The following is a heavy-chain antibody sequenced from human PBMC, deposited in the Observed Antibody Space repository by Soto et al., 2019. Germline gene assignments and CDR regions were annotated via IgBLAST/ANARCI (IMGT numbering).Heavy chain of an antibody. V-gene: IGHV1-18*04. J-gene: IGHJ4*02. CDR1: GYTFTNHG. CDR2: VSGYNEKT. D-gene: IGHD2-21*01. Sequence: QVQLVQSGAELKKPGASVKVSCKASGYTFTNHGISWVRQAPGQGLEWVGWVSGYNEKTKSAQKFQGRVTMTTDTSTNTAYMELRSLRSDATAVYFCARDFYPVASFFDYWGQGTLVTVSS. CDR3: ARDFYPVASFFDY.